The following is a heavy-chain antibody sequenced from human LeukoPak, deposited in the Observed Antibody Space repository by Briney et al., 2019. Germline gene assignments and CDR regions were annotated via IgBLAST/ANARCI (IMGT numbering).Heavy chain of an antibody. CDR1: GYTFTSCY. Sequence: RGASVKVSCKASGYTFTSCYMHWVRQAPGQGLEWMGIINPSGGSTSYAQKFQGRVTMTRDTSTSTVYMELSSLRSEDTAVYYCARDTMTAAGNHYYYYGMDVWGQGTTVTVSS. CDR3: ARDTMTAAGNHYYYYGMDV. J-gene: IGHJ6*02. D-gene: IGHD6-13*01. V-gene: IGHV1-46*01. CDR2: INPSGGST.